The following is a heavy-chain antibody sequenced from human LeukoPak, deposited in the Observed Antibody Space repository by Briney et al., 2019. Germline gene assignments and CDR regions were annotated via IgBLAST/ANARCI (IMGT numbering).Heavy chain of an antibody. V-gene: IGHV4-34*01. CDR1: GGSFSGYY. CDR3: ARAPVSYYYDILDY. Sequence: PSETLSLTCAVYGGSFSGYYWTWIRQPPGKGLECIGEINHSGSTNYNPSLKSRVTISVDTSKNQFSLKVSSVTAADTAVYYCARAPVSYYYDILDYWGQGILVTVSS. J-gene: IGHJ4*02. CDR2: INHSGST. D-gene: IGHD3-22*01.